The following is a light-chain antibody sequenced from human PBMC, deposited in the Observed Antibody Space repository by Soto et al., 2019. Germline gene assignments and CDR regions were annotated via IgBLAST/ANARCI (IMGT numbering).Light chain of an antibody. Sequence: EVVLTQSPATLSLSPGDRAALSCRASQSVSDYLAWYQQKPGQAPRLLMYDVFNRATGIPARFSGSGYGTDFTLTINSLEPEDFAVYFCHHRLAWPRTFGQGTKVEFK. CDR2: DVF. CDR3: HHRLAWPRT. J-gene: IGKJ1*01. CDR1: QSVSDY. V-gene: IGKV3-11*01.